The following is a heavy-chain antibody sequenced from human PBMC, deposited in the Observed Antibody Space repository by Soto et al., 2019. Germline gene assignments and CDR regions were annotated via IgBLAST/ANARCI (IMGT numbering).Heavy chain of an antibody. J-gene: IGHJ3*02. CDR3: ARIKSGYSSSSGAFDI. CDR1: GFTFSSYE. D-gene: IGHD6-13*01. Sequence: GGSLRLSCAASGFTFSSYEMNWVRQAPGKGLEWVSYISSSGSTIYYADSVKGRFTISRDNAKNSLYLQMNSLRAEDTAVYDCARIKSGYSSSSGAFDIWGQGTMVTVSS. V-gene: IGHV3-48*03. CDR2: ISSSGSTI.